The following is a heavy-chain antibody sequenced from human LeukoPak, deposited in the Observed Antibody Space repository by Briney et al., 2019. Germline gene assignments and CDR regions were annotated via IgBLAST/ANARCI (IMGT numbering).Heavy chain of an antibody. Sequence: PSETLSLTCAVYGGSFSGYYWSWIRQPPGKGLEWIGEINHSGSTNYNPSPKSRVTISVDTSKNQFSLKLSSVTAADTAVYYCARGGVPGIAVAGTAWFDPWGQGTLVTVSS. CDR1: GGSFSGYY. CDR3: ARGGVPGIAVAGTAWFDP. D-gene: IGHD6-19*01. CDR2: INHSGST. J-gene: IGHJ5*02. V-gene: IGHV4-34*01.